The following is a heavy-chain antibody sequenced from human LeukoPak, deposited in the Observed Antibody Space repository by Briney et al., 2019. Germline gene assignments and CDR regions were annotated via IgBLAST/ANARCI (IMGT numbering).Heavy chain of an antibody. Sequence: GGSLRLSCAASGFTFSSYGMSWVRQAPGKGLEWVSAISGSGGSTYYADSVKGRFTISRDNSKNTLYLQMNSLRAEDTAVYYCAKDVSSIAVAGGYFDYWGQGTLVTVSS. CDR1: GFTFSSYG. CDR2: ISGSGGST. V-gene: IGHV3-23*01. D-gene: IGHD6-19*01. CDR3: AKDVSSIAVAGGYFDY. J-gene: IGHJ4*02.